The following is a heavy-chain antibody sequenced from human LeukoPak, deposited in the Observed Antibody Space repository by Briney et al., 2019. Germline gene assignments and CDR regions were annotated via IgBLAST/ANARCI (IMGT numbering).Heavy chain of an antibody. CDR1: GGSFSGYY. CDR2: INHSGST. V-gene: IGHV4-34*01. CDR3: AGGLVWGVYTGRGWFDP. D-gene: IGHD2-2*02. J-gene: IGHJ5*02. Sequence: SETLSLTCAVYGGSFSGYYWSWIRQPPGKGLEWIGEINHSGSTNYNPSLKSRVTISVDTSKNQFSLKLSSVTAADTAVYYCAGGLVWGVYTGRGWFDPWGQGTLVTVSS.